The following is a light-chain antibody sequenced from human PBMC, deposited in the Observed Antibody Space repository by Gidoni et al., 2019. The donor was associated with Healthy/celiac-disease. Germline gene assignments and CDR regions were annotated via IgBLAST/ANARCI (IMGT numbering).Light chain of an antibody. J-gene: IGKJ1*01. CDR1: QSISSY. CDR2: AAS. Sequence: DIQMTQSPSSLSASVGDRVTITCRASQSISSYLNWYQQKPGKAPKLLIYAASSLKSGVPSRFSGSGSGTDFTLTISSLQPEDFETYYCQQSYSTPWWTFVQGTKVEIK. CDR3: QQSYSTPWWT. V-gene: IGKV1-39*01.